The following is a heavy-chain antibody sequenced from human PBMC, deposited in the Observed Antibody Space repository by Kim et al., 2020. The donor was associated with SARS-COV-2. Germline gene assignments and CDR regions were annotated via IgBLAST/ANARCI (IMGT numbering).Heavy chain of an antibody. J-gene: IGHJ3*02. Sequence: GGSLRLSCAASGFTFSNAWMSWVRQAPGKGLEWVGRIKSKTDGGTTDYAAPVKGRFTISRDDSKNTLYLQMNSLKTEDTAVYYCTRSVLLWFGDEKDAFDIWGQGTMVTVSS. D-gene: IGHD3-10*01. CDR1: GFTFSNAW. CDR2: IKSKTDGGTT. CDR3: TRSVLLWFGDEKDAFDI. V-gene: IGHV3-15*01.